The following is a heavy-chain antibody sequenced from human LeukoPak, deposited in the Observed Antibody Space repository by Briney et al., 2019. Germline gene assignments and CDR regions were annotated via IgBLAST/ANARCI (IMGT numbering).Heavy chain of an antibody. D-gene: IGHD3-22*01. CDR1: GFTFSSYS. J-gene: IGHJ4*02. CDR3: ARADYYDSSGYSDY. CDR2: INSDGSST. Sequence: GGSLRLSCAASGFTFSSYSMHWVRQAPGKGLVWVSRINSDGSSTSYADSVKGRFTISRDNAKNTLYLQMNSLRAEDTAVYYCARADYYDSSGYSDYWGQGTLVTVSS. V-gene: IGHV3-74*01.